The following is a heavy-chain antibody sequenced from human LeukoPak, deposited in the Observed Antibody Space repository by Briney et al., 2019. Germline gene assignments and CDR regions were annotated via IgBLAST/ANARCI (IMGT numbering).Heavy chain of an antibody. Sequence: GGSLRLSCAASGFTFSSYEMNWVRQAPGKGLEWVSYISSSGSTIYYADSVKGRFTISRDNAKNSLYLQMNSLRAEDTAVYYCARVYSSSWYVEDYYYYMDVWGKGTTVTISS. CDR3: ARVYSSSWYVEDYYYYMDV. CDR1: GFTFSSYE. V-gene: IGHV3-48*03. CDR2: ISSSGSTI. D-gene: IGHD6-13*01. J-gene: IGHJ6*03.